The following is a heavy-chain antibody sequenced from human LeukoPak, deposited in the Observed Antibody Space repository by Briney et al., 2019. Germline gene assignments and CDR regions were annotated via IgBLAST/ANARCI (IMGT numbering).Heavy chain of an antibody. V-gene: IGHV1-18*01. CDR2: ISGHNGDT. J-gene: IGHJ4*02. CDR3: ARGSGHIVVVSALPDF. Sequence: ASVKVSCTTSGYPFNNFGVNWVRQAPGQGLEWMGWISGHNGDTRYAQRVQGRVTLTTDTSASTAYMELWRLTSDDTAVYYCARGSGHIVVVSALPDFWGQGTLVTVSS. CDR1: GYPFNNFG. D-gene: IGHD2-21*01.